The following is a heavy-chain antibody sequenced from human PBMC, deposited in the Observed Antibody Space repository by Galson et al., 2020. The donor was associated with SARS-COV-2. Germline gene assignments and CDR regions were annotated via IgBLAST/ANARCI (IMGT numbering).Heavy chain of an antibody. V-gene: IGHV3-30*18. CDR1: GFIFSNYG. Sequence: GESLKISCEASGFIFSNYGMHWVRQAPGKGLEWVAVIAYDGSYAHYVDSVKGRFSISRDDSKNTVYLQMNSLRAEDTAVYYCAKDEVFRVVMSSGNMDVWGQGTTVTVS. D-gene: IGHD3-3*01. J-gene: IGHJ6*01. CDR3: AKDEVFRVVMSSGNMDV. CDR2: IAYDGSYA.